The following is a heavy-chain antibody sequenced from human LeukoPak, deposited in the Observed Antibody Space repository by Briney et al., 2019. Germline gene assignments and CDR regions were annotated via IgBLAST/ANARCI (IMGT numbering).Heavy chain of an antibody. CDR3: ARLYYDSSGYYQICYFDY. Sequence: SETLSLTCTVSVGSISSSSYYWGWIRQPPGKGLEWIGSIYYSGSTYYNPSLKSRVTISVDTSKNQFSLNLSSVTAADTAVYYCARLYYDSSGYYQICYFDYWGQGTLVTVSS. CDR2: IYYSGST. V-gene: IGHV4-39*01. CDR1: VGSISSSSYY. J-gene: IGHJ4*02. D-gene: IGHD3-22*01.